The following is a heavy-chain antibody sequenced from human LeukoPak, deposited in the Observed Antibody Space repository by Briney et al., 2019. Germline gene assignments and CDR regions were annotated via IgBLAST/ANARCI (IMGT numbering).Heavy chain of an antibody. CDR1: GGSISSSSYY. J-gene: IGHJ4*02. Sequence: PSETLSLTCTVSGGSISSSSYYWGWIRQPPGKGLEWIGSIYHSGSTYYNPSLKSRVTISIDTSKNQFSLKLRSVTAADTAVYYCARGAIVVVTAILNWGQGTLVTVSS. D-gene: IGHD2-21*02. CDR2: IYHSGST. V-gene: IGHV4-39*01. CDR3: ARGAIVVVTAILN.